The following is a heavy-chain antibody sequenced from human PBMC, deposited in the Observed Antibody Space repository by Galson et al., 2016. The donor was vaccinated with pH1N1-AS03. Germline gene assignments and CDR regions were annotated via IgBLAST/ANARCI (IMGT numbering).Heavy chain of an antibody. Sequence: SLRLSCAVSGFTFSGYGMHWVRQAPGKGLEWVAVISYHESHRYYADSVKGRFTVSRDNSKNTLYMQMNSLRTEDTAVYYCAKDAMSGGIVVLYNWFDSWGPGTLVTVSS. D-gene: IGHD3-16*02. J-gene: IGHJ5*01. CDR3: AKDAMSGGIVVLYNWFDS. V-gene: IGHV3-30*18. CDR2: ISYHESHR. CDR1: GFTFSGYG.